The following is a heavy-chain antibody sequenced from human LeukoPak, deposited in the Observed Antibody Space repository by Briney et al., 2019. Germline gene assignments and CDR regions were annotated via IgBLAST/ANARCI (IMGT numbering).Heavy chain of an antibody. CDR2: TYYRSKWYN. CDR3: ARDRYGVRDYYYYGMDV. J-gene: IGHJ6*02. CDR1: GDSVSSNSAA. V-gene: IGHV6-1*01. D-gene: IGHD3-10*01. Sequence: SQTLSLTCAISGDSVSSNSAAWNWIRQSPSRGLEWLGRTYYRSKWYNDYAVSVKSRMTINPDTSKNQFSLQLNSVTPEDTAVYYCARDRYGVRDYYYYGMDVWGQGTTVTVSS.